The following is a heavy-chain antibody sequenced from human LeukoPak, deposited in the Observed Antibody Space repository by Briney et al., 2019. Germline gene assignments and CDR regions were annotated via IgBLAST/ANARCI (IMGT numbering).Heavy chain of an antibody. CDR2: LQRDGTT. J-gene: IGHJ1*01. Sequence: GGSLRLSCVPSGITFSNSALSWVRQAPGKGLEWVSVLQRDGTTYYKDSVEGRFTISRDNSKNTIYLQMNSLRDGDTAVYYCSRETPDRHDKIENWGQGTLVTVSS. CDR3: SRETPDRHDKIEN. V-gene: IGHV3-53*01. D-gene: IGHD3-22*01. CDR1: GITFSNSA.